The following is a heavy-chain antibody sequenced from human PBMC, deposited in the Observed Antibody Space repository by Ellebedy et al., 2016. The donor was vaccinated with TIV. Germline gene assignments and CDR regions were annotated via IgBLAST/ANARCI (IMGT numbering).Heavy chain of an antibody. CDR2: IYYSGST. Sequence: MPSETLSLTCTVSGGSISTYYWSWIRQPPGKGLEWIGYIYYSGSTNYNPSLKSRVTISVDTSKNQFSLKLSSVTAADTAVYYCARGSSRGYSYGYLVGGYYGMDVWGQGTTVTVSS. D-gene: IGHD5-18*01. J-gene: IGHJ6*02. V-gene: IGHV4-59*12. CDR3: ARGSSRGYSYGYLVGGYYGMDV. CDR1: GGSISTYY.